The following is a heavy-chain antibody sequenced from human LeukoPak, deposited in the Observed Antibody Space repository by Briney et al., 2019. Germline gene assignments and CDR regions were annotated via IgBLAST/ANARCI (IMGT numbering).Heavy chain of an antibody. CDR3: VRQSRGIAVAGLDY. J-gene: IGHJ4*02. CDR1: GGSISSYH. V-gene: IGHV4-59*01. Sequence: AETLSLTCTVSGGSISSYHWSWIRQPPGKRLEWIGFISYSGSTNSNPSLKSRVAISIDTSENQFSLKLSSVTAADTAVYYCVRQSRGIAVAGLDYWGQGILVTVSS. D-gene: IGHD6-19*01. CDR2: ISYSGST.